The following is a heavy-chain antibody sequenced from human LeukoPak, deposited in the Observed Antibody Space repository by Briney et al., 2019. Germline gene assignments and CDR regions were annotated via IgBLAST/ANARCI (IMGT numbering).Heavy chain of an antibody. CDR3: ARRIAAADALDI. V-gene: IGHV4-61*02. J-gene: IGHJ3*02. CDR2: IYPSGST. CDR1: GGSISSGSFY. Sequence: SQTLSLTCTVSGGSISSGSFYWRWLRQPAGKGLEWIECIYPSGSTNYNPSLKSRVTISVDTSKNQFSMQMSTVTSADTAMYYCARRIAAADALDIWGRGTTVCVSS. D-gene: IGHD6-13*01.